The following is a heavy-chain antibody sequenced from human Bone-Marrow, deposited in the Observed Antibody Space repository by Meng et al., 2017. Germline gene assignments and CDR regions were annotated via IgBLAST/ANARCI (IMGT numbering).Heavy chain of an antibody. V-gene: IGHV3-30*04. CDR1: GFTFSSYA. D-gene: IGHD3-22*01. CDR3: ARAYYYYDSSGYSSTPSY. CDR2: ISYDGSNK. Sequence: LKISCAASGFTFSSYAMHWVRQAPGKGLEWVAVISYDGSNKYYADSVKGRFTISRDNSKNTLYLQMNSLRAEDTAVYYCARAYYYYDSSGYSSTPSYWGQGTLVTVSS. J-gene: IGHJ4*02.